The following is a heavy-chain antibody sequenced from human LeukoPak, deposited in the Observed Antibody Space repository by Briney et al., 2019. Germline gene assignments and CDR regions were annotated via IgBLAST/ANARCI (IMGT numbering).Heavy chain of an antibody. CDR1: GGSISSYD. D-gene: IGHD3/OR15-3a*01. Sequence: SETLSLTCTVSGGSISSYDWSWLRQPAGKGLEWIGRIYTSGSTNYNPSLKGRVTMSVDTSKNQFSLKLSSVTAADTAVYYCARDQFSDWSYYYYYMDVWGKGTTVTVSS. J-gene: IGHJ6*03. CDR2: IYTSGST. CDR3: ARDQFSDWSYYYYYMDV. V-gene: IGHV4-4*07.